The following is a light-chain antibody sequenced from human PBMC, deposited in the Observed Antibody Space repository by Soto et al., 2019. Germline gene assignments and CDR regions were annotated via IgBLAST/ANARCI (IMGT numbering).Light chain of an antibody. J-gene: IGKJ1*01. V-gene: IGKV3-20*01. CDR2: GAS. Sequence: EIVLTQSPGTLSLSPGERATLSCRASQSLSTNYLAWYQRKPGQAPRLLIYGASSRATDIPRRFSGRGSGTDFTLTITRLEPEDFAVYYCQQYGDSPPTFGQGTKVEIK. CDR1: QSLSTNY. CDR3: QQYGDSPPT.